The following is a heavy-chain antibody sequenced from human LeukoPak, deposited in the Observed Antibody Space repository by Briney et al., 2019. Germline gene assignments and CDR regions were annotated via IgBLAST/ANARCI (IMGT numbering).Heavy chain of an antibody. V-gene: IGHV3-30*19. D-gene: IGHD6-13*01. CDR1: GFTFSISD. CDR3: VRGAYSSSWLNFDY. CDR2: ISYDGSKK. Sequence: PGGSLRLSCAASGFTFSISDMHWVRQAPGKGLQWVAFISYDGSKKHCADSVQGRCTVSRDNSKNTLYLQMNSLRAEDTAVYYCVRGAYSSSWLNFDYWGQGTLVTVSS. J-gene: IGHJ4*02.